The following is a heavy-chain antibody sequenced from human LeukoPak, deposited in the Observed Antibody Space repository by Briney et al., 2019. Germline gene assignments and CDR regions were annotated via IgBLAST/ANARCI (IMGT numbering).Heavy chain of an antibody. V-gene: IGHV3-21*01. D-gene: IGHD2-21*01. CDR1: GFTFSSYS. J-gene: IGHJ4*02. Sequence: PGGSLRLSCAASGFTFSSYSMNWGRQAPGKGLEWGSSISSSSSYIYYAASVKGRFTISRDNAKNSLYLQMNSLRAEDTAVYYCASGTDSDPDFDYWGQGTLVTVSS. CDR2: ISSSSSYI. CDR3: ASGTDSDPDFDY.